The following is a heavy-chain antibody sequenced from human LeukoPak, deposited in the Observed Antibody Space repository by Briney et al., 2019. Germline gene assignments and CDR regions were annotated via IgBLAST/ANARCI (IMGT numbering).Heavy chain of an antibody. V-gene: IGHV3-7*01. CDR1: GFTFSSYG. CDR3: ARDLGEDSSGYYYQKTDY. J-gene: IGHJ4*02. CDR2: IKQDGSEK. D-gene: IGHD3-22*01. Sequence: PGRSLGLSCAASGFTFSSYGMHWVRQAPGKGLEWVANIKQDGSEKYYVDSVKGRFTISRDNAKNSLYLQMNSLRAEDTAVYYCARDLGEDSSGYYYQKTDYWGQGTLVTVSS.